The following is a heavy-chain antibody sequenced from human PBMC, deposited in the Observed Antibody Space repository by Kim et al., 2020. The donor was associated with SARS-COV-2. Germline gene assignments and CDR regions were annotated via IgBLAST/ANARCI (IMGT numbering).Heavy chain of an antibody. J-gene: IGHJ4*02. CDR1: GFTFSSYG. Sequence: GGSLRLSCAASGFTFSSYGMHWVRQAPGKGLEWVADISYDGSNKYYADSVKGRFTISRDNSKNTLYLQMNSLRVEDTAVYFCAKEVGYSYGYAFDYWGQGTLVTVSS. D-gene: IGHD5-18*01. CDR3: AKEVGYSYGYAFDY. CDR2: ISYDGSNK. V-gene: IGHV3-30*18.